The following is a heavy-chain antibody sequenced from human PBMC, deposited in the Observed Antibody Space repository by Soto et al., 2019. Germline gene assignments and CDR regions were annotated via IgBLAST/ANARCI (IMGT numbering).Heavy chain of an antibody. V-gene: IGHV3-30*18. D-gene: IGHD5-12*01. J-gene: IGHJ6*02. CDR2: ISFDGGNK. Sequence: QVQLVESGGGVVQPGGSLRLSCAASGFTFRTYGLHWVRQAPGKGLEWVAVISFDGGNKYYGDSVKGRFTVSRDNSKNSVYLEMNSLRAEDTGVYYCAKEIVATRRPTRIYYYYGMDVWGQGTTVTVSS. CDR1: GFTFRTYG. CDR3: AKEIVATRRPTRIYYYYGMDV.